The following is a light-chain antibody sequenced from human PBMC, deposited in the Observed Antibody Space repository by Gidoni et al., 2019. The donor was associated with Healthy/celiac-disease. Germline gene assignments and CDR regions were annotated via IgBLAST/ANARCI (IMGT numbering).Light chain of an antibody. J-gene: IGKJ4*01. Sequence: EMGWTQTPGTLSWSPGERATLSCRASQSVSSSSLAWYQQKPGQAPRLLIYGASSGATGIPDRFSGSGSGTDFTLTISRLEPEDFAVYYCQQYGSSPLTFGGGTKVEIK. CDR2: GAS. V-gene: IGKV3-20*01. CDR3: QQYGSSPLT. CDR1: QSVSSSS.